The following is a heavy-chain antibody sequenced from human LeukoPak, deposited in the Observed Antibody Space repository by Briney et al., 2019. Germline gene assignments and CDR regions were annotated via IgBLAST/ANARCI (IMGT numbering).Heavy chain of an antibody. CDR2: INPNSGGT. Sequence: GASVKVSCKVSGYTLTELSMHWVRQAPGQGLEWMGWINPNSGGTNYAQKFQGRVTMTRDTSISTAYMELSRLRSDDTAVYYCARLEERITIFGVASSGSYWGQGTLVTVSS. J-gene: IGHJ4*02. CDR3: ARLEERITIFGVASSGSY. CDR1: GYTLTELS. V-gene: IGHV1-2*02. D-gene: IGHD3-3*01.